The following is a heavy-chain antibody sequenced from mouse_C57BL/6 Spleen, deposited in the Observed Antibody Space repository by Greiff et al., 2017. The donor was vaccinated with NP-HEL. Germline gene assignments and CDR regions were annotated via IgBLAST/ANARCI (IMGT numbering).Heavy chain of an antibody. J-gene: IGHJ2*01. CDR3: ARDRFLDY. V-gene: IGHV5-16*01. Sequence: EVNVVESEGGLVQPGSSMKLSCTASGFTFSDYYMAWVRQVPEKGLEWVANINYDGSSTYYLDSLKSRFIISRDNAKNILYLQMSSLKSEDTATYYCARDRFLDYWGQGTTLTVSS. CDR1: GFTFSDYY. CDR2: INYDGSST.